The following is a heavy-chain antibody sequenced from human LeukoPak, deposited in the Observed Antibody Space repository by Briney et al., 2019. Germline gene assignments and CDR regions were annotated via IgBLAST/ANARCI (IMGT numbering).Heavy chain of an antibody. Sequence: GGSLRLSCAASGFTFDDYAMRWVRQAPGKGLEWVSGISWNSGSIGYADSVKGRFAISRDNAKNSLYLQMNSLRAEDTALYYCAKDTDYYYDSSGYLVDYWGQGTLVTVSS. J-gene: IGHJ4*02. V-gene: IGHV3-9*01. CDR2: ISWNSGSI. D-gene: IGHD3-22*01. CDR1: GFTFDDYA. CDR3: AKDTDYYYDSSGYLVDY.